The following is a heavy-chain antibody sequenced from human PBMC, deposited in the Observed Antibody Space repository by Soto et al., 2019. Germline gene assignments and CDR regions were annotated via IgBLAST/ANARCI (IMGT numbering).Heavy chain of an antibody. CDR2: IIPIFGTA. CDR3: ARVYSSDYYYGMDV. Sequence: VASVKVSCKASGGTFSSYAISWVRQAPGQGLEWMGGIIPIFGTANYAQKFQGRVTITADESTSTAYMELSSLRSEDTAVYYCARVYSSDYYYGMDVWGQGTTVTVSS. D-gene: IGHD2-15*01. J-gene: IGHJ6*02. CDR1: GGTFSSYA. V-gene: IGHV1-69*13.